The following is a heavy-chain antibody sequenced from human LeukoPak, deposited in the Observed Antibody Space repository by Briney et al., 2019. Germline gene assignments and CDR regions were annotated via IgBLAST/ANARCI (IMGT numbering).Heavy chain of an antibody. CDR2: IHTGGNT. D-gene: IGHD2-21*02. J-gene: IGHJ6*02. V-gene: IGHV3-66*01. CDR1: GFAVSSNY. CDR3: ARERDGYCGGDCYYYYGMDV. Sequence: GGSLRLSCTASGFAVSSNYINWVRQAPGKGLEWVSVIHTGGNTYYADSVKGRFTISRDNSKNTVCLQMNSLRAEDTALYYCARERDGYCGGDCYYYYGMDVWGQGTTVTVSS.